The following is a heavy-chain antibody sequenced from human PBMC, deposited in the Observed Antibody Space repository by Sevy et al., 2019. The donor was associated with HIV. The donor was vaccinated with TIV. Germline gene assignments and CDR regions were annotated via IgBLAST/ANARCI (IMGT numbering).Heavy chain of an antibody. V-gene: IGHV3-30-3*01. CDR1: GFTFSSYA. J-gene: IGHJ4*02. Sequence: GGSLRLSCAASGFTFSSYAMHWVRQAPGKGLEWVAVISYDGSNKYYADSVKGRFTISRDNSKNTLYLQMNSLRAEDTAVYYCARSYSGSYLDYGGQGTLVTVSS. D-gene: IGHD1-26*01. CDR2: ISYDGSNK. CDR3: ARSYSGSYLDY.